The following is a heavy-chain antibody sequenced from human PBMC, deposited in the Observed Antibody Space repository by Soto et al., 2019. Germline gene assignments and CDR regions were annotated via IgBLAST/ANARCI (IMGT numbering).Heavy chain of an antibody. CDR2: INPNSGGT. J-gene: IGHJ4*02. D-gene: IGHD2-2*01. V-gene: IGHV1-2*04. CDR1: GYTFTGYY. CDR3: ARAFTGDIVEVPAAMLWYFDF. Sequence: ASVKVSCKASGYTFTGYYMHWVRQAPGQGLEWMGWINPNSGGTNYAQKFQGWVTMTRDTSISTAYMELSRLRSDDTAVYYCARAFTGDIVEVPAAMLWYFDFWGQGTRVPVSS.